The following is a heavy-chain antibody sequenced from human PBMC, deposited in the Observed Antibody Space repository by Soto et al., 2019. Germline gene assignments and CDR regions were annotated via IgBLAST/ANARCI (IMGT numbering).Heavy chain of an antibody. CDR3: AKTRQAPVGTHFFDL. V-gene: IGHV3-23*01. J-gene: IGHJ4*02. CDR1: GFTFSGFA. CDR2: VSADGVSS. Sequence: GGSLRLSCEGSGFTFSGFAMGWVRQSPGKGLEWLSSVSADGVSSFSADSVRGRFRVSRDNSKNALFLQMRFLRVEDTAVYYCAKTRQAPVGTHFFDLWGQGTQVTVSS.